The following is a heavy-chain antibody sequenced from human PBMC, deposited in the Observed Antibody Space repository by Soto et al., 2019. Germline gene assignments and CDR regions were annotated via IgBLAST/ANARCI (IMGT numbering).Heavy chain of an antibody. CDR2: IIPIFGTA. CDR1: GGTYSRYA. Sequence: SVKVSFKASGGTYSRYAISWLRQAPGQGLEWMGGIIPIFGTANYAQKFQGRVTITADKSTSTAYMELSSLRSEDTAVYYCAREYYGSGSYYNVMGYWGQGTLVTVSS. D-gene: IGHD3-10*01. V-gene: IGHV1-69*06. J-gene: IGHJ4*02. CDR3: AREYYGSGSYYNVMGY.